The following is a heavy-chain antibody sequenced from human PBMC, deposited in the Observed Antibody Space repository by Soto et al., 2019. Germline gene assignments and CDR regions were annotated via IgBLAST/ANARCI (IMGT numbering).Heavy chain of an antibody. CDR2: IIPIFGTA. J-gene: IGHJ5*02. D-gene: IGHD6-6*01. Sequence: SVKVSCKASGGTFSSYAISWARQAPGQGLEWMGGIIPIFGTANYAQKFQGRVTITADESTSTAYMELSSLRSEDTAVYYCARGDSSSDAMYNWFDPWGQGTLVTVSS. V-gene: IGHV1-69*13. CDR3: ARGDSSSDAMYNWFDP. CDR1: GGTFSSYA.